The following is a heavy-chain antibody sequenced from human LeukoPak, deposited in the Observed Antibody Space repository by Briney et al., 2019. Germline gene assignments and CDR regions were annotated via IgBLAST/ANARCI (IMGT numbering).Heavy chain of an antibody. J-gene: IGHJ5*02. Sequence: KTSETLSLTCAVYGGSFSGYYWSWLRQPPGKGLEGIGEINHSGSTNYNPSLKSRVPIPVDTSKNQFSLKVRSVTAADTAVYYCACPAPYYYGSWSSPWRQGTLVSVPS. V-gene: IGHV4-34*01. CDR1: GGSFSGYY. D-gene: IGHD3-10*01. CDR2: INHSGST. CDR3: ACPAPYYYGSWSSP.